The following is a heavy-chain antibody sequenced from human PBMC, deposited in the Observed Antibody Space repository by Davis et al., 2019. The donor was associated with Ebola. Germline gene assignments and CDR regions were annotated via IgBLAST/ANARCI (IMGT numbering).Heavy chain of an antibody. CDR2: ISSSSSYI. CDR1: GFTFSSYS. J-gene: IGHJ4*02. Sequence: GESLKISCAASGFTFSSYSMNWVRQAPGKGLEWVSSISSSSSYIYYADSVKGRFTISRDNAKNSLYLQMNSLRAEDTAVYYCARGALMNVYDSFNNYWGQGTLVSVSS. CDR3: ARGALMNVYDSFNNY. V-gene: IGHV3-21*01. D-gene: IGHD3-16*01.